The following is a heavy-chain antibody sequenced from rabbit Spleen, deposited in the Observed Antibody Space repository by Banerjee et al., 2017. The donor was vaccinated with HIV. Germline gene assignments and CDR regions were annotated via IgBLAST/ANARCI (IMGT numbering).Heavy chain of an antibody. CDR3: ARGGTNVYRYHL. CDR1: GFSFSSGVW. Sequence: QEQLEESGGDLVQPEGSLTLTCTASGFSFSSGVWICWVRQAPGKGLEWIACIYGGSSGSTYYASWANGRFTISKSSSTTVDLKMTSLTAADTATYFCARGGTNVYRYHLWGPGTLVTVS. V-gene: IGHV1S45*01. D-gene: IGHD6-1*01. CDR2: IYGGSSGST. J-gene: IGHJ4*01.